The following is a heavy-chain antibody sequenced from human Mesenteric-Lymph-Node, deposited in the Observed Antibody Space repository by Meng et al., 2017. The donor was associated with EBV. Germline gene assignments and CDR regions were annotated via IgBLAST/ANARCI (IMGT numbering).Heavy chain of an antibody. CDR2: ISSSGSYI. J-gene: IGHJ4*02. CDR1: GFTFSSYG. CDR3: AGLDGSGIFY. Sequence: GRLVESGGGVVQPGRSLRLSCAASGFTFSSYGIHWGRQAPGTGLEWVSSISSSGSYIYYADSVKGRFTISRDNADNSLFLQMNSLRAGDTAVYYCAGLDGSGIFYWGRGTLVTVSS. D-gene: IGHD3-10*01. V-gene: IGHV3-21*02.